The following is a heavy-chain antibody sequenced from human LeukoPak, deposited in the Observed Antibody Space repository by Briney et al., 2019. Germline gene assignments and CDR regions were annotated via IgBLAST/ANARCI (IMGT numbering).Heavy chain of an antibody. CDR3: ARGYYSDTTGYNPLDH. D-gene: IGHD3-22*01. V-gene: IGHV3-48*03. CDR2: ISSSGSSM. CDR1: GFTFSSYE. Sequence: GGSLRLSCAASGFTFSSYEMNWARQAPGKGLEWISYISSSGSSMSYADSVKGRFTISRDNAKNSMYLQMTSLRAGDAAVYYCARGYYSDTTGYNPLDHWGQGTLVTVSS. J-gene: IGHJ4*02.